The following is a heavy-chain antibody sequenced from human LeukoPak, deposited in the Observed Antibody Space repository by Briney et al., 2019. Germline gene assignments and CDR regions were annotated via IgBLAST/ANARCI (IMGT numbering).Heavy chain of an antibody. CDR2: INPNSGGT. Sequence: ASVKVSCKATGYTFIAYYIHWVRQAPGQGLEWMGWINPNSGGTNYAQTFQGRVTMTRDTSISTAYMELRLRSDDTAVYYCARDHYDSSVCFHSWGQGTLVTVSS. J-gene: IGHJ4*02. CDR3: ARDHYDSSVCFHS. D-gene: IGHD3-22*01. V-gene: IGHV1-2*02. CDR1: GYTFIAYY.